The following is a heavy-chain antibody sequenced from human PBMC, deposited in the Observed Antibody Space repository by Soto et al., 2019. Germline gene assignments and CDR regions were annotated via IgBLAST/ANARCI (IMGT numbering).Heavy chain of an antibody. D-gene: IGHD3-10*01. V-gene: IGHV3-11*01. CDR1: GFTFSDYY. Sequence: GGSLRLSCAASGFTFSDYYMSWIRQAPGKGLEWVSYISSSGSTIYYADSVKGRFTISRDNAKNSLYLQMNSLRAEDTAVYYCARVPYYYGSGTRDPYYYYYMDVWGKGTTVTVSS. CDR3: ARVPYYYGSGTRDPYYYYYMDV. CDR2: ISSSGSTI. J-gene: IGHJ6*03.